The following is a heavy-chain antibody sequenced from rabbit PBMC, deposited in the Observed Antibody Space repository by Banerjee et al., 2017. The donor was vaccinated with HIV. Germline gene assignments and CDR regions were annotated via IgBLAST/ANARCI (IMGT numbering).Heavy chain of an antibody. D-gene: IGHD7-1*01. CDR3: ARDAPGNTVYFNL. CDR2: IYAGSSGYT. Sequence: QQQLEESGGGLVKPGGTLTLTCKASGIDFSSYYHMCWVRQAPGKGLELIACIYAGSSGYTWYASWVNGRFTISKTSSTTVTLQMTSLTAADTATYFCARDAPGNTVYFNLWGPGTLVTVS. J-gene: IGHJ4*01. CDR1: GIDFSSYYH. V-gene: IGHV1S45*01.